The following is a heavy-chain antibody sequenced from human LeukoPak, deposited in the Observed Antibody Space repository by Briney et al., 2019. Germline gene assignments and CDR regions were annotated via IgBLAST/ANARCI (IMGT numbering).Heavy chain of an antibody. D-gene: IGHD2-2*02. CDR1: GYTFTSYD. Sequence: ASVKVSCKASGYTFTSYDINWVRQATGQGLEWMGWMNPNSGNTGYAQKFQGRVTITRNTSISTAYMELSSLRSDDSAVYYCARARPAIGQYYYYYYMDVWGKGTTVTISS. CDR2: MNPNSGNT. J-gene: IGHJ6*03. V-gene: IGHV1-8*03. CDR3: ARARPAIGQYYYYYYMDV.